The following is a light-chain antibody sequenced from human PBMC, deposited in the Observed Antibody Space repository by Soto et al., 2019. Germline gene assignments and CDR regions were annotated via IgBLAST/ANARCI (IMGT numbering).Light chain of an antibody. CDR2: EVS. Sequence: QSALTQPASVSGSPGQSITISCTGTSSDIGSYDYVSWYQQHPGKAPKLMIYEVSNRPSGVSNRFSGSKSGNTASLTISGLQAEDEADYWCSSYTTTGTLVFGGGTKVTVL. J-gene: IGLJ2*01. CDR1: SSDIGSYDY. V-gene: IGLV2-14*01. CDR3: SSYTTTGTLV.